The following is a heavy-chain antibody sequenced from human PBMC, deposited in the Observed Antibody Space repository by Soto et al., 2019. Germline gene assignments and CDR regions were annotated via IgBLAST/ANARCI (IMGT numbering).Heavy chain of an antibody. CDR3: ARGSSSGTTYYYYGMDV. D-gene: IGHD1-7*01. J-gene: IGHJ6*02. Sequence: ASVKVSCEACGYSFTSYGISWVRQAPGQGLEWMGWISAYSGNTNYAQKLQGRVTMTTDTSTSTAYMELTSLRSDDTAVYYCARGSSSGTTYYYYGMDVWGQGTTVTVS. V-gene: IGHV1-18*01. CDR1: GYSFTSYG. CDR2: ISAYSGNT.